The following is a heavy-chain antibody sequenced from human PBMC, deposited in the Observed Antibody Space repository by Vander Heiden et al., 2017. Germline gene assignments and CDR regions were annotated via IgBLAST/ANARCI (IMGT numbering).Heavy chain of an antibody. Sequence: QVQLVQSGAEVRMPGSSVKVSCRASGVHFSNFPITWVRQAPGQGLEWMGGIIPISATASYAQKFQGRVTITADASTSTAYMVVTSLTSEDTAIYYCARGDSTAWPYSALDYWGQGTLVTVSS. CDR3: ARGDSTAWPYSALDY. CDR2: IIPISATA. J-gene: IGHJ4*02. V-gene: IGHV1-69*01. CDR1: GVHFSNFP. D-gene: IGHD2-2*01.